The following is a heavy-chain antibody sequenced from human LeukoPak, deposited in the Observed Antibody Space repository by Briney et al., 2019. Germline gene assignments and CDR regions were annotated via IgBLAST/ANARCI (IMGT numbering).Heavy chain of an antibody. CDR2: INPNSGGT. Sequence: ASVKVSCKASGYTFTSYAMNWVRQAPGQGLEWMGWINPNSGGTDYAQKFQGRVTMTRDTSISTAYMELSRLRSDDTAVYYCARGGWVRGVITRNGLDYWGQGTLVTVSS. J-gene: IGHJ4*02. CDR3: ARGGWVRGVITRNGLDY. D-gene: IGHD3-10*01. CDR1: GYTFTSYA. V-gene: IGHV1-2*02.